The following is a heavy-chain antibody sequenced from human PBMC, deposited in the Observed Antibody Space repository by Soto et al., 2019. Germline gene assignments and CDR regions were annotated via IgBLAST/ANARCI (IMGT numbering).Heavy chain of an antibody. J-gene: IGHJ6*02. Sequence: GASVQVSCKASGYTSTSYGINWVRQAPGQGLEWMGWISADNGNTIYAQKLQGRVTMTADTSTSTAYMELRSLRSDDTAVYYCARVYVSDRPPNGMDVWGQGTTVTVSS. D-gene: IGHD2-8*01. CDR3: ARVYVSDRPPNGMDV. CDR1: GYTSTSYG. CDR2: ISADNGNT. V-gene: IGHV1-18*01.